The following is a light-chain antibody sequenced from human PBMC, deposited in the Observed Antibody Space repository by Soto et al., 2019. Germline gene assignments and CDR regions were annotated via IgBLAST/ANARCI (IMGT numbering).Light chain of an antibody. V-gene: IGLV1-40*01. CDR3: QSYDSSLSGWV. Sequence: QSVLTQPPSVSGSPGQRVTISCTGSSSNIGAGYDVHWYQQLPGTAPKLLIYGNSNRPSGVPDRFSGSKSGTSASLAITCLQAEDEADYYCQSYDSSLSGWVFGGGTKLTVL. J-gene: IGLJ3*02. CDR1: SSNIGAGYD. CDR2: GNS.